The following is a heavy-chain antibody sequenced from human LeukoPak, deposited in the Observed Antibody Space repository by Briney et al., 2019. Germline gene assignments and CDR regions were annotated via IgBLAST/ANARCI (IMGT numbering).Heavy chain of an antibody. Sequence: PGGSLRLSCAASGFTFSSYEMHWVRQAPGKGLEWVSYISSSGSTIYYADSVKGRFTISRDNAKNSLYLQMNSLRAEDTAVYYCARGPYYYDSSGYYFVYWGQGTLVTVSS. J-gene: IGHJ4*02. CDR1: GFTFSSYE. V-gene: IGHV3-48*03. CDR2: ISSSGSTI. CDR3: ARGPYYYDSSGYYFVY. D-gene: IGHD3-22*01.